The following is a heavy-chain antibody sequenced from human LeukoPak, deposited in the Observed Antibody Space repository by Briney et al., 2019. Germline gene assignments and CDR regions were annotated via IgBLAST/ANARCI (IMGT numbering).Heavy chain of an antibody. V-gene: IGHV3-23*01. D-gene: IGHD2-2*01. CDR1: GFTFSNVW. J-gene: IGHJ3*02. CDR2: ISGSGGST. CDR3: AKDRDVVPAATDI. Sequence: GGSLRLSCAASGFTFSNVWMSWVRQAPGKGLEWVSAISGSGGSTYYADSVKGRFTISRDNSKNTLYLQMNSLRAEDTAVYYCAKDRDVVPAATDIWGQGTMVTVSS.